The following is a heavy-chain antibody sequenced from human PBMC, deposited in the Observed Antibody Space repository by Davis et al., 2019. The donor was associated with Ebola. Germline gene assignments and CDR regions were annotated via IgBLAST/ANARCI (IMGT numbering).Heavy chain of an antibody. CDR2: INSDGSST. J-gene: IGHJ6*02. CDR3: ARDWSIAVAGYYGMDV. V-gene: IGHV3-74*01. D-gene: IGHD6-19*01. CDR1: GFTFSSYW. Sequence: SLKISCAASGFTFSSYWMHWVRQAPGKGLVWVSRINSDGSSTSYADSVKGRFTISRDNAKNTLYLQMNSLRAEDTAVYYCARDWSIAVAGYYGMDVWGQGTTVTVSS.